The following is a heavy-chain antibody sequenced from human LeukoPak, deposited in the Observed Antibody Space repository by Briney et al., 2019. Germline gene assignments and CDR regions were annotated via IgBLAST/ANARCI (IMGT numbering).Heavy chain of an antibody. V-gene: IGHV4-61*02. D-gene: IGHD3-16*01. CDR1: GGSISSGSYY. J-gene: IGHJ4*02. CDR2: IYTSGST. Sequence: TLSLTCTVSGGSISSGSYYWSWIRQPAGKGLEWIGRIYTSGSTNYNPSLKSRVTISVDTSKNQFSLKLSSVTAADTAVYYCARTRGGGGVDYWGQGTLVTVSS. CDR3: ARTRGGGGVDY.